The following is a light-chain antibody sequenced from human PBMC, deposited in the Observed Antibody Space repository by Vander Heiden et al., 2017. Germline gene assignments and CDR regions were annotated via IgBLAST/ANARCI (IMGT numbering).Light chain of an antibody. CDR1: SSNIGAGYD. Sequence: QSVLTQPPSVSGAPGPRVTISCTGSSSNIGAGYDVHWYQQLPGTAPKLLIYGNSNRPSGVPDRFSGSKSGTSASLAITGLQAEDEADYYCQSYDSSLSGWVFGGGTKLTGL. CDR2: GNS. CDR3: QSYDSSLSGWV. J-gene: IGLJ3*02. V-gene: IGLV1-40*01.